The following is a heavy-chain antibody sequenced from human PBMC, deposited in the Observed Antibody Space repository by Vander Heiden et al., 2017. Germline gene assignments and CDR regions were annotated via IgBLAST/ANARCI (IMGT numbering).Heavy chain of an antibody. CDR2: ISGGGGST. CDR3: AKDLSRLWFGELPLY. D-gene: IGHD3-10*01. Sequence: EVQLLESGGGLVQRGGSLRLSCAASGIPFRRDAMSRVRQAAGTGLEWESAISGGGGSTDYAHSVEGRFTISRDNSKNRLYLQRNSLRAEDTAVYYCAKDLSRLWFGELPLYWGQGTLVTVSS. CDR1: GIPFRRDA. J-gene: IGHJ4*02. V-gene: IGHV3-23*01.